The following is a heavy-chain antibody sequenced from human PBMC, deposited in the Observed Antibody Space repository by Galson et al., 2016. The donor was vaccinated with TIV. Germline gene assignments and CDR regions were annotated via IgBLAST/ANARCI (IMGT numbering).Heavy chain of an antibody. V-gene: IGHV3-33*01. CDR3: ARVRFCSSPNCLGYLDF. CDR1: GFTFGTYG. Sequence: SLRLSCAASGFTFGTYGMYWVRQAPGKGLEWVGLIWYDGVKTDYVDSVKGRFSISRDNSKNTLYLQMDRLRAEDTAVYYCARVRFCSSPNCLGYLDFWGQGALVTVSS. J-gene: IGHJ4*02. D-gene: IGHD2-2*01. CDR2: IWYDGVKT.